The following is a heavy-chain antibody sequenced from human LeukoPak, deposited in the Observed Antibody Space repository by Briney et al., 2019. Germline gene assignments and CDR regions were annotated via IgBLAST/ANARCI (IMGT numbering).Heavy chain of an antibody. CDR3: ARVAGSVDY. CDR2: INPKSGNT. Sequence: VASVKVSCKASGYTFTTYDINWVRQATGQGLEWMGWINPKSGNTGYAQKFQGRVTITKDTSMTTAYMELRGLRSEDTAIYYCARVAGSVDYWGQGTLVTVSS. J-gene: IGHJ4*02. CDR1: GYTFTTYD. D-gene: IGHD1-26*01. V-gene: IGHV1-8*01.